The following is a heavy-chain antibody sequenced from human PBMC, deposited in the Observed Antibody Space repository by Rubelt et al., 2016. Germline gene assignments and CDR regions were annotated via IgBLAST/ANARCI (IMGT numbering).Heavy chain of an antibody. CDR2: ISSSSSYI. D-gene: IGHD5-18*01. Sequence: GLEWVSYISSSSSYIYYADSVKGRFTISRDNAKNSLYLQMNSLRAEDTAVYYCASKGLGFSLYWGQGTLVTVSS. V-gene: IGHV3-21*05. J-gene: IGHJ4*02. CDR3: ASKGLGFSLY.